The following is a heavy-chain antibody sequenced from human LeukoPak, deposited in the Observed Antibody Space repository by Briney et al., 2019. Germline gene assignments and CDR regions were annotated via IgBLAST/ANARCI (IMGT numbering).Heavy chain of an antibody. CDR3: ARDPEAARLWYFDY. CDR2: ITGSGSST. CDR1: GLTVRSNY. V-gene: IGHV3-23*01. D-gene: IGHD6-6*01. J-gene: IGHJ4*02. Sequence: PGGSLRLFCAASGLTVRSNYMNWVRQAPGKGLEWVSGITGSGSSTYYADSVKGRFTISRDISKNTLYLQMSSLRAEDTAVYYCARDPEAARLWYFDYWGPGTLVTVSS.